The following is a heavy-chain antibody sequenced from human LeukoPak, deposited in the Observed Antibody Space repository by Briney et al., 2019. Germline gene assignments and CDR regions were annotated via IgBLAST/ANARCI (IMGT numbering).Heavy chain of an antibody. CDR2: IYPGDSET. V-gene: IGHV5-51*01. CDR1: GYSFATYW. D-gene: IGHD3-16*01. CDR3: ARHDITVFNQDI. J-gene: IGHJ3*02. Sequence: GESQKISCKGSGYSFATYWIGWVRQTPAKGLEWMGIIYPGDSETRYSPSFRGQVTISADKSISTAYLQWSSLKASDTAMYYCARHDITVFNQDIWGQGTMVIVSS.